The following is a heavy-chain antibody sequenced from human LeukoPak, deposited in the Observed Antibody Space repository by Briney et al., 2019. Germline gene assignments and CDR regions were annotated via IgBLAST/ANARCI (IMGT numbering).Heavy chain of an antibody. J-gene: IGHJ6*02. CDR1: GFTFSSYG. D-gene: IGHD3-10*01. CDR2: ISYDGSNK. Sequence: GGSLRLSCAASGFTFSSYGMHWVRQAPGKGLEWVAVISYDGSNKYYADSVKGRFTISRDNSKNTLYLQMNSLRAEDTAVYYCAKRRFGGLSWYYYYGMDVWGQGTTVTVSS. V-gene: IGHV3-30*18. CDR3: AKRRFGGLSWYYYYGMDV.